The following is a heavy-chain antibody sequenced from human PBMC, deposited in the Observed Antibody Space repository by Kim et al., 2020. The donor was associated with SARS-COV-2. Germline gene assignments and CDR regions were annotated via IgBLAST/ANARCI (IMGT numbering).Heavy chain of an antibody. CDR2: INSDGSSA. D-gene: IGHD3-3*01. J-gene: IGHJ6*02. CDR1: GFTFSSYW. V-gene: IGHV3-74*01. Sequence: GGSLRLSCAASGFTFSSYWMHWVRQAPGKGLVWVARINSDGSSASYADSVKGRITISRDNAKNTLYLQMNSLRAEDTAVYYCARNYASITTFGVVTTKGMDVSGQGTTVTVSS. CDR3: ARNYASITTFGVVTTKGMDV.